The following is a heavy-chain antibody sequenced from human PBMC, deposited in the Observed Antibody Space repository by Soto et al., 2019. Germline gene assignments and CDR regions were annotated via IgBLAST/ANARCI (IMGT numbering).Heavy chain of an antibody. J-gene: IGHJ4*02. CDR3: ARSRYSSGYGPFDY. CDR1: GFSLRSSGVG. CDR2: IYWDDDK. Sequence: QITLKESGPTLVKPTQTLTLTCTFAGFSLRSSGVGVGWIRQPPGKALEWLALIYWDDDKRYSPSLKRRLTITKDTSKNQVVLTMTNMDPVDTATYYCARSRYSSGYGPFDYWGQGTLVTVSS. D-gene: IGHD5-18*01. V-gene: IGHV2-5*02.